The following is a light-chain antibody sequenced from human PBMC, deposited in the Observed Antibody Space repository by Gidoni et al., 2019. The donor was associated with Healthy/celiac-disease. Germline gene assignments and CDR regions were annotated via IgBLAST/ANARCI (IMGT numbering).Light chain of an antibody. CDR3: CSYAGSYTRV. CDR2: DVN. Sequence: SPGHSVTISCTGTSSDFGGYSYVSWYQQHPGKAPKLMIYDVNKRPSGVPDRFSGSKSGNTASLTISGLQAEDEADYYCCSYAGSYTRVFGGGTKLTVL. J-gene: IGLJ3*02. V-gene: IGLV2-11*01. CDR1: SSDFGGYSY.